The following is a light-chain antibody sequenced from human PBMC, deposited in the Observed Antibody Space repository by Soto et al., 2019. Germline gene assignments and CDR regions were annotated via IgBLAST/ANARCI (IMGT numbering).Light chain of an antibody. Sequence: QSALTQPASVSGSPGQSITLSCSGSSSDVGAYNYVSWYQQHPGKAPKLIIYEVSNRPSGVSTRFSGSKSGNTASLTISGLQADDEAEYYCSSYTTTSSLGVFGGGTKLTVL. CDR1: SSDVGAYNY. CDR3: SSYTTTSSLGV. V-gene: IGLV2-14*01. J-gene: IGLJ3*02. CDR2: EVS.